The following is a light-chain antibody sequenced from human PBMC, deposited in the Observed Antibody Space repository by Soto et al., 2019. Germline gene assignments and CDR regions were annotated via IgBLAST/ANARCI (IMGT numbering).Light chain of an antibody. CDR2: KAS. V-gene: IGKV1-5*03. CDR3: QQYNSFQFN. Sequence: DIQMTQSPSTLSASVGDRVTITCRASQSINTWLAWYQQKPGKAPNLLIYKASSLESGVPSRFSGSGSGTGFTLTISSLQPDDFETYYCQQYNSFQFNFGKGTKADIX. CDR1: QSINTW. J-gene: IGKJ2*01.